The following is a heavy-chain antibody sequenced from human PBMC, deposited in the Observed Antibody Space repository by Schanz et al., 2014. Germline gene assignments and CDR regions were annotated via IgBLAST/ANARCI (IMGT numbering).Heavy chain of an antibody. CDR1: GYTFSKYN. CDR3: ARAPTAYCSDTSCLGTPFDY. Sequence: QVQLVQSGPEVKKPGSSVKVSCQAFGYTFSKYNIMWVRQVPGQGLEWMGIINPSGGGTSYALRFQDRVTVTRDTSRSTVYMELSSLRSEDTAVYYCARAPTAYCSDTSCLGTPFDYWGQGTLVTVSS. V-gene: IGHV1-46*03. CDR2: INPSGGGT. J-gene: IGHJ4*02. D-gene: IGHD2-2*01.